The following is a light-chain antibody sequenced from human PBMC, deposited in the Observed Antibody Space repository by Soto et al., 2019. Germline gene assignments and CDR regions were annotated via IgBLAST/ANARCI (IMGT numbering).Light chain of an antibody. CDR1: SGAVSTNYY. Sequence: QAVVTQEPSFSVSPGGTVTLTCGLGSGAVSTNYYPSWYQQTPGQAPRTLIYSTNTRCSGVPDRFSGSILGNKAALTIAGAQADDESDYYCVLYMGSGISVFGGGTKLTVL. CDR2: STN. V-gene: IGLV8-61*01. CDR3: VLYMGSGISV. J-gene: IGLJ2*01.